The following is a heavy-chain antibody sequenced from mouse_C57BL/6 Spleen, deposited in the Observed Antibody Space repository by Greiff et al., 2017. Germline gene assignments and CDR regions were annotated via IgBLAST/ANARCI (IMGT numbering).Heavy chain of an antibody. CDR2: IDPENGDT. Sequence: EVQLQQSGAELVRPGASVKLSCTASGFNIKDDYMHWVKQRPEQGLEWIGWIDPENGDTEYDSKFQGKATMTADPSSNTAYLQLSSLTSEDTAVSFCTTSGSSSPLYFEVWGTGTTVTVSS. J-gene: IGHJ1*03. V-gene: IGHV14-4*01. D-gene: IGHD1-1*01. CDR3: TTSGSSSPLYFEV. CDR1: GFNIKDDY.